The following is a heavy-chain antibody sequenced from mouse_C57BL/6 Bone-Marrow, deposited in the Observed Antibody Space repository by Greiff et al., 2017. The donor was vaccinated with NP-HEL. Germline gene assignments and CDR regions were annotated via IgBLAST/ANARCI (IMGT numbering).Heavy chain of an antibody. D-gene: IGHD2-1*01. J-gene: IGHJ4*01. CDR3: AIDGKRVPYYYAMDD. Sequence: QVQLQQPGAELVKPGASVKVSCKASGYTFTSYWMHWVKQRPGKGLEWIGRIHPSDSDTNYNQKFKGKATLTVDKSSSTAYMQLSSLTSEDSAVYYCAIDGKRVPYYYAMDDWGQGTSVTVSS. V-gene: IGHV1-74*01. CDR2: IHPSDSDT. CDR1: GYTFTSYW.